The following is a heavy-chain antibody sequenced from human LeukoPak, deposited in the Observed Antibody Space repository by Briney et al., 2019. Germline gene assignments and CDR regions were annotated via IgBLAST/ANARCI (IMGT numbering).Heavy chain of an antibody. D-gene: IGHD5-12*01. CDR2: INPSGGST. J-gene: IGHJ4*02. CDR1: GYTFTSYY. CDR3: ARDYSGYGPSFDY. Sequence: ASVKVSCTASGYTFTSYYMHWVRQAPGQGLEWMGIINPSGGSTSHAQKFQGRVTMTRDTSTSTVYMELSSLRSEDTAVYYCARDYSGYGPSFDYWGQGTLVTVSS. V-gene: IGHV1-46*01.